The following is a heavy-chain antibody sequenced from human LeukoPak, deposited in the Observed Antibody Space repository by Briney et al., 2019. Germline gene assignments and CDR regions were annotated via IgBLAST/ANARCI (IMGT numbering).Heavy chain of an antibody. J-gene: IGHJ4*02. CDR3: ATVPRGDILTGYYIAGPSVDY. D-gene: IGHD3-9*01. CDR1: GFTFSSYS. Sequence: GGSLRLSCAASGFTFSSYSMNWVRQAPGKGLEWVSSISSSSSYIYYADSVKGRLTISRDNAKNSLYLQMNSLRAEDTAVYYCATVPRGDILTGYYIAGPSVDYWGQGTLVTVSS. CDR2: ISSSSSYI. V-gene: IGHV3-21*01.